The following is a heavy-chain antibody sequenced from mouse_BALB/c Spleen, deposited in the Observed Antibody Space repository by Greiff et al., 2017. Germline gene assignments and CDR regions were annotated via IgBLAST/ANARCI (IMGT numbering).Heavy chain of an antibody. CDR3: AREGDEAMDY. V-gene: IGHV5-4*02. Sequence: DVHLVESGGGLVKPGGSLKLSCAASGFTFSDYYMYWVRQTPEKRLEWVATISDGGSYTYYPDSVKGRFTISRDNAKNNLYLQMSSLKSEDTAMYYCAREGDEAMDYWGQGTSVTVSS. CDR2: ISDGGSYT. J-gene: IGHJ4*01. CDR1: GFTFSDYY.